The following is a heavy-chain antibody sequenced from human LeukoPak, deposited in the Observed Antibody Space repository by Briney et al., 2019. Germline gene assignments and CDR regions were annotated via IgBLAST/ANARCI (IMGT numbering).Heavy chain of an antibody. J-gene: IGHJ6*03. V-gene: IGHV4-38-2*01. Sequence: SETLSLTRAVSGFYISSGYYWGWVRQPPGKGLEWIGRIYHSRNTYYNPPLKSRVTISVDTSKNQFSLKLSSVTAADTAVYYCARQSGPAAIYYYYYMDVWGQGTLVTVSS. CDR3: ARQSGPAAIYYYYYMDV. D-gene: IGHD2-2*01. CDR1: GFYISSGYY. CDR2: IYHSRNT.